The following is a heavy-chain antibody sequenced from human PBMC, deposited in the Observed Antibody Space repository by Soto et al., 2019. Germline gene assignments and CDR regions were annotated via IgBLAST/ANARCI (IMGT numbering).Heavy chain of an antibody. Sequence: EVQLVESGGGLVQPGGSLRLSCAASGFTFSSYDMHWVRHPTGKGLEWVSGIDTAGDPYYSGSVKGRFTISRENAKNSLYLQMNSLRAGDTAVYYCARGGYSSSSGYYFDYWGQGTLVTVSS. CDR2: IDTAGDP. V-gene: IGHV3-13*05. CDR1: GFTFSSYD. CDR3: ARGGYSSSSGYYFDY. J-gene: IGHJ4*02. D-gene: IGHD6-6*01.